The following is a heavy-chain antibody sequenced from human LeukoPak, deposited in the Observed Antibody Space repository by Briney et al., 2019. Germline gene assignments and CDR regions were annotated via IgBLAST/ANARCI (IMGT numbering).Heavy chain of an antibody. V-gene: IGHV3-48*03. D-gene: IGHD3-10*02. Sequence: GGSPRLSCAASGFTFSSYAMSWVRQAPGKGLEWVSYISGSGSTIYYADSVKGRFTISRDNAKNSLYLQMNSLRAEDTAVYYCAELGITMIGGVWGKGTTVTISS. CDR3: AELGITMIGGV. J-gene: IGHJ6*04. CDR2: ISGSGSTI. CDR1: GFTFSSYA.